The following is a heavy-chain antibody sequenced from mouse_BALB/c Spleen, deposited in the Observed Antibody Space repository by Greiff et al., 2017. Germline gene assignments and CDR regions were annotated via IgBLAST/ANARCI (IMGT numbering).Heavy chain of an antibody. J-gene: IGHJ4*01. D-gene: IGHD3-1*01. CDR3: ARARAEGYYAMDY. CDR2: ISYSGST. V-gene: IGHV3-2*02. Sequence: EVQLVESGPGLVKPSQSLSLTCTVTGYSITSDYAWNWIRQFPGNKLEWMGYISYSGSTSYNPSLKSRISITRDTSKNQFFLQLNSVTTEDTATYYCARARAEGYYAMDYWGQGTSVTVSS. CDR1: GYSITSDYA.